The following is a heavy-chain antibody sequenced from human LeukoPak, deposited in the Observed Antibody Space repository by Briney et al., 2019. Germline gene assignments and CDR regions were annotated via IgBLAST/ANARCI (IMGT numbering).Heavy chain of an antibody. CDR3: ARGPVADDAFDI. Sequence: SSETLSLTCAVYGGSFSGYYWSWIRQPPGKGLEWIGEINHSGSTNYNPSLKSRVTISVDTSKNQFSLKLSSVTAADTAVYYCARGPVADDAFDIWGQGTMVTVSS. V-gene: IGHV4-34*01. CDR1: GGSFSGYY. J-gene: IGHJ3*02. D-gene: IGHD6-19*01. CDR2: INHSGST.